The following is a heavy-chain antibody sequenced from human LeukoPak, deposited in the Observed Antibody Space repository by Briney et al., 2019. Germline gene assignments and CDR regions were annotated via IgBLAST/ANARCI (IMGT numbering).Heavy chain of an antibody. CDR1: GFTFSSYW. Sequence: PGRSLRLSCTASGFTFSSYWMHWVRQAPGKGLVWVSRISDDGGSTSYADSVKGRFTISRDNVKNTLYLQMNSLRAEDTAVYYCARDRSRAWFDPWGQGTLVTVSS. CDR2: ISDDGGST. CDR3: ARDRSRAWFDP. V-gene: IGHV3-74*01. J-gene: IGHJ5*02.